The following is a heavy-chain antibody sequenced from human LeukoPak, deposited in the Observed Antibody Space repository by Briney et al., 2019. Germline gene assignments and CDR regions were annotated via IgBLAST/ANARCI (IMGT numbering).Heavy chain of an antibody. J-gene: IGHJ4*02. CDR3: TTEVPRIAVAGTSDY. CDR2: IKSKTDGGTT. CDR1: GFTFSNAW. Sequence: GGSLRLSCAASGFTFSNAWMSWVRQAPGKGLEWVGRIKSKTDGGTTDYAAPVKGRFTISRDDSKNTLYLQMNSLKIEDTAVYYCTTEVPRIAVAGTSDYWGQGTLVTVSS. V-gene: IGHV3-15*01. D-gene: IGHD6-19*01.